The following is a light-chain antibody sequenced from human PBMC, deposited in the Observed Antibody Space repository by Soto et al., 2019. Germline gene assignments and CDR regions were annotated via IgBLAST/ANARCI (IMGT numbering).Light chain of an antibody. V-gene: IGKV1-33*01. CDR3: QQYENLPPT. Sequence: DIQMTQSPSSLSASIGDRVILTCQASQDIANSLNWYQHKPGKAPKLLIYDASNLERGGPAGFSGSGYGTDFSFTISSLQPEDIAPYYCQQYENLPPTFGQGTRLEMK. J-gene: IGKJ5*01. CDR2: DAS. CDR1: QDIANS.